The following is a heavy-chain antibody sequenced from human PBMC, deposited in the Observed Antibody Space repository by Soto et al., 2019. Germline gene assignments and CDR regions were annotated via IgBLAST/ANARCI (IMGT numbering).Heavy chain of an antibody. J-gene: IGHJ4*02. CDR2: IYYTGST. CDR3: AREYANSPEAFDF. CDR1: GGSVSSDSHN. D-gene: IGHD2-2*01. V-gene: IGHV4-61*01. Sequence: SETLSLTCPVSGGSVSSDSHNWIWLLPPPGKGLEWIGYIYYTGSTNYNPSLKSRVTISLDTSRNQFSLKLSSVTAADTAVFYCAREYANSPEAFDFWGQGDLVTVSA.